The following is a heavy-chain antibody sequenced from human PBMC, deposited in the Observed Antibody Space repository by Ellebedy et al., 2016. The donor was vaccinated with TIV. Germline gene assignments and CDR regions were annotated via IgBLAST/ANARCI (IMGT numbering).Heavy chain of an antibody. Sequence: GESLKISCAASGFTFTSYSLHWVRQAPGKGLEWVAVMSNDGGHIYHADSVTGRFTISRDNSNNALYLQMDGLRNEDTAVYYCARDARFMTIGWWFDLWGQGTLVIVSS. D-gene: IGHD3-3*01. J-gene: IGHJ5*02. CDR1: GFTFTSYS. V-gene: IGHV3-30*04. CDR2: MSNDGGHI. CDR3: ARDARFMTIGWWFDL.